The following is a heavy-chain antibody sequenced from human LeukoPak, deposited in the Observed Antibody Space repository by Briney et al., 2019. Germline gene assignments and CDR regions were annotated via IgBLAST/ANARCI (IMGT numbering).Heavy chain of an antibody. Sequence: GGSLRLSCAASGFSFSGYNMNWVRQAPGKGLEWVSSISSSSSYIYFADSVKGRFTISRDNAKNSLYLQMNSLRAEDTAVYYCARGEVVAAPFDPWGQGTLVTVSS. CDR1: GFSFSGYN. CDR2: ISSSSSYI. CDR3: ARGEVVAAPFDP. D-gene: IGHD2-15*01. J-gene: IGHJ5*02. V-gene: IGHV3-21*01.